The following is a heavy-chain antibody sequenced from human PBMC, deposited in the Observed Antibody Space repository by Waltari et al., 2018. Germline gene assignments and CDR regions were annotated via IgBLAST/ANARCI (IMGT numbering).Heavy chain of an antibody. Sequence: VQLEQSGAEVKRPGAAVKISCKTSGYNFGSHGISWLRQAPGQGPEWMGLVSGYNSDTNYAQTFQGRLALSTDASTKTAYMNLWSLRSDDTAIYYCVKDLNIVTEYWKMPFDSWGQGTQVTVSS. CDR2: VSGYNSDT. J-gene: IGHJ5*01. CDR3: VKDLNIVTEYWKMPFDS. CDR1: GYNFGSHG. D-gene: IGHD3-9*01. V-gene: IGHV1-18*01.